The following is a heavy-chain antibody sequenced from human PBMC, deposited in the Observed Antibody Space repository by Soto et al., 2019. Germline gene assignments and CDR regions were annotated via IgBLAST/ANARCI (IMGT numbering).Heavy chain of an antibody. CDR1: GAPITSGGSY. V-gene: IGHV4-31*04. Sequence: QVRLQESGPGPVQPSQTLSLSCTVSGAPITSGGSYWTWIRQQPGKGLEWLGYSYYNGNTKYNPSLNRRLTMSLDTSENQFSLNLESVTAADTAVYFCVTNRGDYDGSFFARWGQGTLVTVSS. D-gene: IGHD4-17*01. CDR2: SYYNGNT. J-gene: IGHJ4*02. CDR3: VTNRGDYDGSFFAR.